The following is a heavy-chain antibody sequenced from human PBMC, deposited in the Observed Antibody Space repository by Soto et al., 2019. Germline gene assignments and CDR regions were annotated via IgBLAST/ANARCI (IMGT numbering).Heavy chain of an antibody. CDR1: GFTFSSYG. D-gene: IGHD6-19*01. Sequence: GGSLRLSCAASGFTFSSYGMHWVRQAPGKGLEWVAVISYDGSNKYYAGSVKGRFTISRDNSKNTLYLQMNSLRAEDTAVYYCAKDHQSGGIAVADYDYWGQGTLVTVSS. V-gene: IGHV3-30*18. J-gene: IGHJ4*02. CDR2: ISYDGSNK. CDR3: AKDHQSGGIAVADYDY.